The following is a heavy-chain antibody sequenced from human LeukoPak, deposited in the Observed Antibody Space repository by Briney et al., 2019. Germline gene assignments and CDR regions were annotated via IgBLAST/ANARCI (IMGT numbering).Heavy chain of an antibody. V-gene: IGHV4-38-2*02. J-gene: IGHJ5*02. CDR1: GYSISSGYY. D-gene: IGHD3-3*01. Sequence: SETLSLTCTVSGYSISSGYYWGWIRQPPGKGLEWIGSIYHSGTTYYKSSLTSRITMSVDTSKNQFSLKLSSVTAADTAVYYCARVYDFWSGYSRPNNWFDPWGQGTLVTVSS. CDR2: IYHSGTT. CDR3: ARVYDFWSGYSRPNNWFDP.